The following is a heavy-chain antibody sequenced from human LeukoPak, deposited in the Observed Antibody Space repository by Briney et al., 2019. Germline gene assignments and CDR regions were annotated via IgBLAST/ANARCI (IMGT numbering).Heavy chain of an antibody. CDR3: ASSYSSGWDYFDY. J-gene: IGHJ4*02. V-gene: IGHV1-69*13. Sequence: SVKVSCKASGGTFSSYAISWVRQAPGQGLEWMGGIIPIFGTANYAQKFQGRVTTTADESTSTAYMELSSLRSEDTAVYYCASSYSSGWDYFDYWGQGTLVTVSS. CDR2: IIPIFGTA. CDR1: GGTFSSYA. D-gene: IGHD6-19*01.